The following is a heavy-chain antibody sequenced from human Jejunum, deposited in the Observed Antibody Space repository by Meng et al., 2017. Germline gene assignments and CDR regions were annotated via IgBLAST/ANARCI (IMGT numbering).Heavy chain of an antibody. V-gene: IGHV1-69*13. CDR2: LIPYSGRS. Sequence: SVNVSCKASGGSFSAFAISWVRQAPGQGLEWMGGLIPYSGRSPYAQKFHGRVTISADESTGTASMELTSLRSEDTALYYCARGGVSYQMLTRLAYWGQGTLVTVSS. J-gene: IGHJ4*02. CDR1: GGSFSAFA. D-gene: IGHD3-10*01. CDR3: ARGGVSYQMLTRLAY.